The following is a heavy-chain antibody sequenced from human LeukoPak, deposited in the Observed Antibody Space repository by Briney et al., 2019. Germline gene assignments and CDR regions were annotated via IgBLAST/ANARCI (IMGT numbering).Heavy chain of an antibody. CDR1: GFSFSTYA. J-gene: IGHJ4*02. CDR3: EMGAVGYCSGGSCYPLDN. D-gene: IGHD2-15*01. V-gene: IGHV3-23*01. CDR2: ISGSGSST. Sequence: PGGSLRLSCAASGFSFSTYAMSWVRQAPGKGLEWVSAISGSGSSTYYADSVKGRFTSSRDNSKNTLYVQMNSLRAEDTAVYYCEMGAVGYCSGGSCYPLDNWGQGTLVTVSS.